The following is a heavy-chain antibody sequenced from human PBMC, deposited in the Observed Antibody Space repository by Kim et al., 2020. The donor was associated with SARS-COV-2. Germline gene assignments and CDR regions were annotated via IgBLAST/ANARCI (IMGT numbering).Heavy chain of an antibody. Sequence: GGSLRLSCAASGFTFSSYEMTWVRQAPGKGLEWVSYVSASGTTMYYADSVRGRFIISSDNARDSLYLQMNSLRAEDTAVYYCARRRRADAFDIWGLETMVTVSS. CDR2: VSASGTTM. V-gene: IGHV3-48*03. J-gene: IGHJ3*02. CDR3: ARRRRADAFDI. CDR1: GFTFSSYE.